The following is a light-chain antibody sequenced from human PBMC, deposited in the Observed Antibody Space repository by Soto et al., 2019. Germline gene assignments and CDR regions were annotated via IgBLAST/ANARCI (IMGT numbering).Light chain of an antibody. V-gene: IGKV1-5*03. Sequence: DIQMTQSPSTLSASVGDRVTITCRASQSIDSWLAWYQHKPGKAPKLLIFEASTLETGVPSRFSGSGSETEFTLTISSLQPDDSATYYCQPYNSYSRTFGQGTKVDIK. CDR3: QPYNSYSRT. J-gene: IGKJ1*01. CDR1: QSIDSW. CDR2: EAS.